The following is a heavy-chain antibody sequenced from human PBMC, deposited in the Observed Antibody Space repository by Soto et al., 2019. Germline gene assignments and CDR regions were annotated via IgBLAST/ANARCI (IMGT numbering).Heavy chain of an antibody. J-gene: IGHJ6*02. CDR1: GFTFSSYW. CDR3: TRSGSSPYYYGMDV. V-gene: IGHV3-74*01. CDR2: INSDGSST. D-gene: IGHD6-6*01. Sequence: EVQLVESGGGLVQPGGSLRLSCAASGFTFSSYWMHWVRQAPGKGLVWVSRINSDGSSTNYADSVKGRFTISRDNARNTLLLQMDTLRAEDTAVYYCTRSGSSPYYYGMDVWGQGTTVTVS.